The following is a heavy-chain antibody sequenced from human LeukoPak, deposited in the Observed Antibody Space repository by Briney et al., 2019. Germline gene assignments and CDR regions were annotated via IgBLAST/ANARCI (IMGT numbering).Heavy chain of an antibody. Sequence: ASVKVSCKASGYTFSVYFIHWVRQAPGQGLEWMGWISAYNGNTNYAQKLQGRVTMTTDTSTSTAYMELRSLRSDETAVYYCARDGIAATADAFDIWGQGTMVTVSS. D-gene: IGHD6-13*01. J-gene: IGHJ3*02. CDR2: ISAYNGNT. CDR3: ARDGIAATADAFDI. CDR1: GYTFSVYF. V-gene: IGHV1-18*04.